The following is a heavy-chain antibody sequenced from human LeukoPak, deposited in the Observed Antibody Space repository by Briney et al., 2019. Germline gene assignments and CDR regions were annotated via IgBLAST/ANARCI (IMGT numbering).Heavy chain of an antibody. CDR1: GGSFSGYY. CDR2: INHSGST. J-gene: IGHJ6*03. V-gene: IGHV4-34*01. Sequence: SETLSLTCAVYGGSFSGYYWSWIRQPPGKGLEWIGEINHSGSTNYNPSLKSRVTISVDTSKNQFSLKLSSVTAADTAVYFCARESGYSYGPVGYYMDVWGKGTTVTISS. D-gene: IGHD5-18*01. CDR3: ARESGYSYGPVGYYMDV.